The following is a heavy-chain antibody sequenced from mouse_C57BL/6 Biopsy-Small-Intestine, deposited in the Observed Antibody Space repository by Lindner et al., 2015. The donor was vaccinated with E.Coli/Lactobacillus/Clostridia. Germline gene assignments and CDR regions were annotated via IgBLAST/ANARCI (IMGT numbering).Heavy chain of an antibody. D-gene: IGHD1-3*01. Sequence: SVKVSCKASGGSFTTFGIHWMRQVPGQGLEWMGRIVPIFGSTNVAQKFQGRVTITADESTSTAYMELRSLTSEDTAFYYCARDINPGDQVGVFQYWGQGSLVTVS. J-gene: IGHJ3*01. V-gene: IGHV1-7*01. CDR1: GGSFTTFG. CDR2: IVPIFGST. CDR3: ARDINPGDQVGVFQY.